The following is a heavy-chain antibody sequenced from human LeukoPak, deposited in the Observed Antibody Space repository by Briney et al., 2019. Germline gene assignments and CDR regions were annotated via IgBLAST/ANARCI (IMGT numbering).Heavy chain of an antibody. V-gene: IGHV4-34*01. D-gene: IGHD1-7*01. CDR3: AREGNYFDP. CDR1: VGSFSGYY. Sequence: SETLSLTCAVYVGSFSGYYWSWIRQPPGKGLEWIGEINHSGSTNYNSSLKSRVTISVDTSKNQFSLKLSSVTAADTAVYYCAREGNYFDPWGQGTLVTVSS. CDR2: INHSGST. J-gene: IGHJ5*02.